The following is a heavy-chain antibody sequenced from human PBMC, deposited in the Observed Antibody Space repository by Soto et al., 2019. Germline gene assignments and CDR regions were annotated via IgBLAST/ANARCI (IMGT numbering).Heavy chain of an antibody. Sequence: PGGSLRLSCAASGFTFSSYAMSWVRQAPGKELEKVSAISGSGGSTYYADSVKGRFTISRDNSKNTLYLQMNSLRAEDTAVYYCAKDMATEFHYYYYGMDVWGQGTTVTVSS. CDR3: AKDMATEFHYYYYGMDV. V-gene: IGHV3-23*01. D-gene: IGHD5-12*01. J-gene: IGHJ6*02. CDR1: GFTFSSYA. CDR2: ISGSGGST.